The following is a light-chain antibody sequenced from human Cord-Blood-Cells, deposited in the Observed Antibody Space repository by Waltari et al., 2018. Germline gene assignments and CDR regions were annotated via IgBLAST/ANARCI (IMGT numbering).Light chain of an antibody. CDR3: SSYTSSSTLV. Sequence: QPALHQPASVSGSPGQSTTISCTGTRRDGGGYTYVPWHPQHPGQAPTHIIYAAIKRPSGFSTRFSGSKSGNSPSLTISGLQAYDEADYYCSSYTSSSTLVFGGGTKLTIL. J-gene: IGLJ2*01. CDR1: RRDGGGYTY. CDR2: AAI. V-gene: IGLV2-14*01.